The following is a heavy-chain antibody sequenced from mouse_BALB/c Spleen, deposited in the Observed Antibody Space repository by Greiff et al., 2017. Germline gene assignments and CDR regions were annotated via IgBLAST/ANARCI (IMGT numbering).Heavy chain of an antibody. CDR3: TRSGAMDY. J-gene: IGHJ4*01. D-gene: IGHD3-1*01. CDR1: GYTFTSYW. CDR2: IYPGSGST. V-gene: IGHV1S22*01. Sequence: LQQPGSELVRPGASVKLSCKASGYTFTSYWMHWVKQRHGQGLEWIGNIYPGSGSTNYDEKFKSKGTLTVDTSSSTAYMHLSSLTSEDSAVYYCTRSGAMDYWGQGTSVTVSS.